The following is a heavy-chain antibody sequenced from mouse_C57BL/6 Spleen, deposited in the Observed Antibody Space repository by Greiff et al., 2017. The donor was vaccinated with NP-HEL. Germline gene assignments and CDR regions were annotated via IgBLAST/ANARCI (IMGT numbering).Heavy chain of an antibody. V-gene: IGHV1-82*01. CDR1: GYAFSSSW. J-gene: IGHJ2*01. CDR2: IYPGDGDT. CDR3: ASYYFDY. Sequence: QVQLQQSGPELVKPGASVKICCKASGYAFSSSWMNWVKQRPGKGLEWIGRIYPGDGDTNYNGKFKGKATLTADKSSSTAYMQLSSLTSEDSAVYFCASYYFDYWGQGTTLTVSS.